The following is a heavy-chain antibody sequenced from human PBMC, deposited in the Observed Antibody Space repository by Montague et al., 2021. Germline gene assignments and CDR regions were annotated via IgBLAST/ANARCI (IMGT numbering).Heavy chain of an antibody. CDR2: INPDGGGT. CDR1: EYTFNDYY. V-gene: IGHV1-2*02. Sequence: SVKVSCKASEYTFNDYYIHWVRQAPGQGLEWMGWINPDGGGTVYAQNFQDRVTMTRDTSTSTVYMELSRLTSDDTAVYFCARDNFNGYQAYDVLDVWGHGTMVTVSS. CDR3: ARDNFNGYQAYDVLDV. D-gene: IGHD2-8*01. J-gene: IGHJ3*01.